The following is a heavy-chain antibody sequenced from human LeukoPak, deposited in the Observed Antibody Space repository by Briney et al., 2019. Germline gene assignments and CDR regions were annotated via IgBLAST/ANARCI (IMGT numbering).Heavy chain of an antibody. CDR2: ISSSGSTI. Sequence: QPGGSLRLSCAASGFSISSYEMNWVRQAPGKGLEWVSHISSSGSTIWYADSVKGRFTISRDNAKNSLYLQMNSLRAEDTAVYYCARVELAPYYYYMDVWGKGPTVTVSS. CDR1: GFSISSYE. V-gene: IGHV3-48*03. J-gene: IGHJ6*03. D-gene: IGHD1-7*01. CDR3: ARVELAPYYYYMDV.